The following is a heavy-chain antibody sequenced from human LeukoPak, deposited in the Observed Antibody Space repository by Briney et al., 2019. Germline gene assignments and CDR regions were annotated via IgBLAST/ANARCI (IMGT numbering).Heavy chain of an antibody. CDR3: AKIRSGSYSELDP. V-gene: IGHV3-23*01. D-gene: IGHD3-10*01. CDR2: ISVSGGST. CDR1: GFTFSSYA. J-gene: IGHJ5*02. Sequence: GGSLRLSCVASGFTFSSYAMSWVRQAPGKGLEWVSSISVSGGSTNYAGSVKGRFTISRDNSKNTLYLQMSSLRAEDTAVYYCAKIRSGSYSELDPWGQGTLVTVSS.